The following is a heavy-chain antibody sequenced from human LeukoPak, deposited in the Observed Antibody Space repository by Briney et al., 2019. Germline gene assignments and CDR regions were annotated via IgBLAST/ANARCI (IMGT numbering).Heavy chain of an antibody. CDR3: AKEGYCSGGSCYSPYYFDY. Sequence: QAGGSLRLSCAASGFTFSSYAMSWVRQAPGKGLEWVSAISGSGGSTYYADSVKGRFTISRDNSKNTLYLQMNSLRAEDTAVYYCAKEGYCSGGSCYSPYYFDYWGQGTLVTVSS. CDR2: ISGSGGST. V-gene: IGHV3-23*01. D-gene: IGHD2-15*01. J-gene: IGHJ4*02. CDR1: GFTFSSYA.